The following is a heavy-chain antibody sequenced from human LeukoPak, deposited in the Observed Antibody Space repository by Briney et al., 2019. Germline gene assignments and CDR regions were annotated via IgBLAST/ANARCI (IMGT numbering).Heavy chain of an antibody. Sequence: PGGSLRLSCAASGFTFSSYWMHWVRQAPGKGLEWVANIKQDGSEKYYVDSVKGRFTISRDNAKNSLYLQMNSLRAEDTAVYYCAREASYDFWSGYYTADYWGQGTLVTVSS. CDR1: GFTFSSYW. V-gene: IGHV3-7*01. CDR2: IKQDGSEK. J-gene: IGHJ4*02. D-gene: IGHD3-3*01. CDR3: AREASYDFWSGYYTADY.